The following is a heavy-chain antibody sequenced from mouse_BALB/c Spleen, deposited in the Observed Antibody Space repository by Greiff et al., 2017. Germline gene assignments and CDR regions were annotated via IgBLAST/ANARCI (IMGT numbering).Heavy chain of an antibody. CDR1: GYTFTSYY. J-gene: IGHJ3*01. CDR3: TRGDYDYLAY. Sequence: VQLQQPGAELVKPGASVKLSCKASGYTFTSYYMYWVKQRPGQGLEWIGGINPSNGGTNFNEKFKSKATLTVDKSSSTAYMQLSSLTSEDSAVYYCTRGDYDYLAYWGQGTLVTVSA. CDR2: INPSNGGT. D-gene: IGHD2-4*01. V-gene: IGHV1S81*02.